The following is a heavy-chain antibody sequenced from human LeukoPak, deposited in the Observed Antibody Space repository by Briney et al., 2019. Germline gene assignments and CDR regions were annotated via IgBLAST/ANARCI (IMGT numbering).Heavy chain of an antibody. CDR1: GGSFSGHY. D-gene: IGHD3-16*02. J-gene: IGHJ4*02. CDR3: ARCGDYVWGSYRYCYFDY. V-gene: IGHV4-34*01. Sequence: SETLSLTCAVYGGSFSGHYWSWIRQPPGKGLEWIGEINHSGSTNYNPSLKSRVTISVDTSKNQFSLKLSSVTAADAAVYYCARCGDYVWGSYRYCYFDYWGQGTLVTVSS. CDR2: INHSGST.